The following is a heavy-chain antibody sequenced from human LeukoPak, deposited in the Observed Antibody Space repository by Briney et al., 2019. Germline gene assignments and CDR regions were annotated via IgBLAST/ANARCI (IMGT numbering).Heavy chain of an antibody. D-gene: IGHD4-23*01. CDR3: ATAAGGNYRYYFDY. CDR2: IYAGDSDT. CDR1: GYSFTTYW. Sequence: GESLKISCQGSGYSFTTYWIGWVRQMPGRGLEWMGIIYAGDSDTRYGPSFQGQVTISADKSISTAFLQWSSLRASDTAMYYCATAAGGNYRYYFDYWGQGTLVTVSS. V-gene: IGHV5-51*01. J-gene: IGHJ4*02.